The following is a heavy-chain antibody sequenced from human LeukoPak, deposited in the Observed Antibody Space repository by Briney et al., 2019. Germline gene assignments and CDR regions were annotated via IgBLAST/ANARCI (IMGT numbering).Heavy chain of an antibody. CDR1: GFTFSDYY. CDR3: ARDYGDYMDYYYYGMDV. Sequence: GGSLRLSCAASGFTFSDYYMSWIRQAPGKGLEWVSYISSSGSTIYYADSAKGRFTISRDNAKNSLCLQMNSLRAEDTAVYYCARDYGDYMDYYYYGMDVWGQGTTVTVSS. J-gene: IGHJ6*02. V-gene: IGHV3-11*01. CDR2: ISSSGSTI. D-gene: IGHD4-17*01.